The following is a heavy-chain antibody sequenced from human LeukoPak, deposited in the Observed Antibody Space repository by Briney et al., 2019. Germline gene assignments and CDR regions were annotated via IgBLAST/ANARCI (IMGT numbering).Heavy chain of an antibody. Sequence: GGSLRLSCAASEFIFSTYSMNWVRQAPGKGLEWVSSISSSSSYIYYADSVKGRFTISRDNAKNSLYLQMNSLRAEDTAVYYCARDFYYYYYMDVWGKGTTVTISS. CDR3: ARDFYYYYYMDV. CDR1: EFIFSTYS. V-gene: IGHV3-21*01. CDR2: ISSSSSYI. J-gene: IGHJ6*03.